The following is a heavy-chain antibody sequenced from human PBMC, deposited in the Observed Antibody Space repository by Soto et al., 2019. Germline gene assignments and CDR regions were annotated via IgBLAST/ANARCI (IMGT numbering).Heavy chain of an antibody. CDR3: VRQGIGNLHGLVDV. Sequence: QVHLQQSGPGLVKPSETLSLTCTVSSGPSSSHNWGWIRQSPGRGLEWIGYVYNTGGTSYNPSLKSRATLSADTSANHISLTLSSVTAADTAIYYCVRQGIGNLHGLVDVWGQGTTVSVSS. CDR2: VYNTGGT. V-gene: IGHV4-59*08. CDR1: SGPSSSHN. J-gene: IGHJ6*02. D-gene: IGHD1-1*01.